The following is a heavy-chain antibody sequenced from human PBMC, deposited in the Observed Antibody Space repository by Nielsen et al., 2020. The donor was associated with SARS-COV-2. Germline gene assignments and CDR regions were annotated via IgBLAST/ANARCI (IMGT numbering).Heavy chain of an antibody. CDR2: ISGSDGNT. J-gene: IGHJ5*02. V-gene: IGHV3-23*01. Sequence: WIRQPPGKGLEWVSAISGSDGNTYYADSVKGRFTISRDNSKNTLYLQMNSLRAEDTAVYFCAQSFPGSTSFKNWFDPWGQGTVVTVSS. CDR3: AQSFPGSTSFKNWFDP. D-gene: IGHD2/OR15-2a*01.